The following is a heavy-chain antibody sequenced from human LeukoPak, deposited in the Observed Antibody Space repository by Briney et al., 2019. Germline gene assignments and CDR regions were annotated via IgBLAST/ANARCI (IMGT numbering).Heavy chain of an antibody. V-gene: IGHV1-69*05. CDR2: IIPIFGTA. D-gene: IGHD6-6*01. Sequence: ASVKVSCKASGGTFSSYAISWVRQAPGQGLEWMGRIIPIFGTANYAQKFQGRVTITTDESTSTAYMELSSLRSEDTAVYYCARAVADRPSDAFDIWGQGTMVTVSS. J-gene: IGHJ3*02. CDR1: GGTFSSYA. CDR3: ARAVADRPSDAFDI.